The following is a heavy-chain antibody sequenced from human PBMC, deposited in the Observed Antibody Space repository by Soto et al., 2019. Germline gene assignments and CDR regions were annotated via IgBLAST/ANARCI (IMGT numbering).Heavy chain of an antibody. CDR1: GYTFTSYG. D-gene: IGHD1-26*01. J-gene: IGHJ3*02. CDR2: ISAYNGNT. CDR3: ARDLHRVWELLLFENDAFDI. V-gene: IGHV1-18*01. Sequence: ASVKVSCKASGYTFTSYGISWVRQAPGQGLEWMGWISAYNGNTNYAQKLQGRVTMTTDTYTSTAYMELRSLRSDDTAVYYCARDLHRVWELLLFENDAFDIWG.